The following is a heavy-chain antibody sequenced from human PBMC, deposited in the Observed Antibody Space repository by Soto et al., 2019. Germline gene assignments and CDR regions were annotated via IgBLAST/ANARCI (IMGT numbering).Heavy chain of an antibody. CDR2: IKIKTGGGTT. CDR3: ATYDSEAEGGRYYFDY. CDR1: GFTFSNAW. J-gene: IGHJ4*02. Sequence: GGSLRLSCAASGFTFSNAWMSWVRQPPGQGLEWVGRIKIKTGGGTTDYAAPVKGRFTISRDDSKNTLYLQMNSLKTADTAVYYCATYDSEAEGGRYYFDYWGQGTLVTVSS. D-gene: IGHD1-1*01. V-gene: IGHV3-15*01.